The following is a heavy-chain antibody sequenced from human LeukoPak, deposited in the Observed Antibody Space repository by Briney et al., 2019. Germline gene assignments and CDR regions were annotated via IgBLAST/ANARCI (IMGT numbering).Heavy chain of an antibody. CDR3: ASVSSSWRNLYFDY. CDR1: GGSISSGGYY. D-gene: IGHD6-13*01. V-gene: IGHV4-30-2*01. Sequence: SQTLSLTCTVSGGSISSGGYYWSWIRQPPGKGLEWIGYIYHSGSTYYNPSLKSRVTISVDTSKNQFSLKLSSVTAADTAVYYCASVSSSWRNLYFDYWGQGTLVTVSS. J-gene: IGHJ4*02. CDR2: IYHSGST.